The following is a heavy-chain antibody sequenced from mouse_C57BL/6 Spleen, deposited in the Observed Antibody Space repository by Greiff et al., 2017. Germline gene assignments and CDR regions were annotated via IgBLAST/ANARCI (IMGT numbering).Heavy chain of an antibody. CDR2: ISSGGDYI. J-gene: IGHJ3*01. V-gene: IGHV5-9-1*02. Sequence: EVKLVESGAGLVKPGGSLKLSCAASGFTFSGYAMSWVRQTPEKRLEWVAYISSGGDYIYYADTVQGRFTISRDNARNTLYLQMSSLKSEDTAMYYCTRDSYNGYYGFAYWGQGTLVTVSA. D-gene: IGHD2-3*01. CDR1: GFTFSGYA. CDR3: TRDSYNGYYGFAY.